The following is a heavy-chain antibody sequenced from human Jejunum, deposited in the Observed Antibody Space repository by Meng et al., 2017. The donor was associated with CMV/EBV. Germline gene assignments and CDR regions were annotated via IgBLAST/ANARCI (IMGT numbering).Heavy chain of an antibody. D-gene: IGHD6-6*01. CDR1: ISSGDYD. J-gene: IGHJ4*02. CDR3: ARGNLAESTSSPDYFDY. V-gene: IGHV4-31*02. Sequence: ISSGDYDWSWIRQLPGKGLEWIGYVYYSGGTSYNPSLKSRITMSIDTSKDTFSLEVSSVTAADTAIYYCARGNLAESTSSPDYFDYWGQGTQVTVSS. CDR2: VYYSGGT.